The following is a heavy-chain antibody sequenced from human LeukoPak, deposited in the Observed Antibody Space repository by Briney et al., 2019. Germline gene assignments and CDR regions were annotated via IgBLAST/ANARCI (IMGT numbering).Heavy chain of an antibody. CDR1: GGSFSGYY. Sequence: SETLSLTCAVYGGSFSGYYWSWIRQPPGKGLEWIGEINHSGSTNYNPSLKSRVTMSLDTSKNQFSLELSSVTAADTAVYYCARGRQDVTMIVVVMTAVSYYLDVWGKGTTVTVS. V-gene: IGHV4-34*01. CDR2: INHSGST. J-gene: IGHJ6*03. D-gene: IGHD3-22*01. CDR3: ARGRQDVTMIVVVMTAVSYYLDV.